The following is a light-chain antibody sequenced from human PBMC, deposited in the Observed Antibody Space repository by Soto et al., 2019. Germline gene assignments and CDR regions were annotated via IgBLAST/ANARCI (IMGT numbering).Light chain of an antibody. CDR3: MQGAHWPPT. J-gene: IGKJ1*01. CDR1: QRLVHSDGNTY. V-gene: IGKV2-30*02. CDR2: QVS. Sequence: DVVMTQSPLSLPVTLGQPASISCRSSQRLVHSDGNTYLNWFQQRPGQSPRRLIYQVSNRDSGVPERFSGSGSGTEFTLKISRVEADDVGVYYCMQGAHWPPTFGLGTKVEIK.